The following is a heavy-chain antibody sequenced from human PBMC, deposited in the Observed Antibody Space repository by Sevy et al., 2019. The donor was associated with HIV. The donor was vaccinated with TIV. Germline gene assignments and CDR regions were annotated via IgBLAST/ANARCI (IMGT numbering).Heavy chain of an antibody. Sequence: ASVKVSCKASGGTFSSYAISWVRQAPGQGLEWMGGIIPIFGTANYAQKFQGRVTITADESTSTAYMELSSLRSEDTAVYYCARANTMIVVFGMDVWGQGTTVTVSS. CDR1: GGTFSSYA. V-gene: IGHV1-69*13. CDR2: IIPIFGTA. CDR3: ARANTMIVVFGMDV. J-gene: IGHJ6*02. D-gene: IGHD3-22*01.